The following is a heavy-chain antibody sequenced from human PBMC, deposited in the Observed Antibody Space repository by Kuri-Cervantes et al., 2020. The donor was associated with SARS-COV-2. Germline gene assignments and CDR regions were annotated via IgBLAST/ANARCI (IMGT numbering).Heavy chain of an antibody. CDR3: ARDGYCSSTSCYSYYYYTDV. D-gene: IGHD2-2*03. CDR2: IKQDGSEK. Sequence: ETLSLTCAASGFTFSSYWMSWVRQAPGKGLEWVANIKQDGSEKYYVDSVKGRFTISRDNAKNSLYLQMNSLRAEDTAVYYCARDGYCSSTSCYSYYYYTDVWGKGTTVTVSS. CDR1: GFTFSSYW. J-gene: IGHJ6*03. V-gene: IGHV3-7*01.